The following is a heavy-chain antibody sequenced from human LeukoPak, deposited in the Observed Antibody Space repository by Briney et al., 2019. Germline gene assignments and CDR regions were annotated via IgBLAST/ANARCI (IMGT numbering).Heavy chain of an antibody. V-gene: IGHV3-21*01. CDR2: ISTRNTYI. J-gene: IGHJ4*02. Sequence: GGSLRLSCAASGFTFSTYTMNWVRQAPGKGLEWVSSISTRNTYIYYADSVKGRFTISRDNANNSLFLQMNNLTAADTAVYYCARAIAVTGGRGDYLGQGTLVTVSS. CDR3: ARAIAVTGGRGDY. CDR1: GFTFSTYT. D-gene: IGHD6-19*01.